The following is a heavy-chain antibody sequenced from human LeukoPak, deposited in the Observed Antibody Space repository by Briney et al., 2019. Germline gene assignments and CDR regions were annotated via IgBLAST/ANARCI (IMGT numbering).Heavy chain of an antibody. CDR3: AKDRRSGVAVAGTIGGECDY. V-gene: IGHV3-23*01. J-gene: IGHJ4*02. CDR2: ISGSGGST. D-gene: IGHD6-19*01. Sequence: GGSLRLSCAASGFTFSSYGMSWVRQAPGKGLEWVSAISGSGGSTYYADSVKGRFTISRDNSKNTLYLQMNSLRAEDTAVYYCAKDRRSGVAVAGTIGGECDYWGQGTLVTVSS. CDR1: GFTFSSYG.